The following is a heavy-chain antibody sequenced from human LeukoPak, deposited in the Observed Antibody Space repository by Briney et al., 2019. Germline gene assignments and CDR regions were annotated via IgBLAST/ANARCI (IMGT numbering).Heavy chain of an antibody. D-gene: IGHD3-10*01. CDR1: GGSISSYY. V-gene: IGHV4-59*01. CDR2: IYYSGST. CDR3: ARSGLWFGELMGY. Sequence: PSETLSLTCTVSGGSISSYYWSWIRQPPGKGLEWIGYIYYSGSTNYNPSLKGRDTISVDTSKNQFSLKLSSVTAADTAVYYCARSGLWFGELMGYWGQGTLVTVSS. J-gene: IGHJ4*02.